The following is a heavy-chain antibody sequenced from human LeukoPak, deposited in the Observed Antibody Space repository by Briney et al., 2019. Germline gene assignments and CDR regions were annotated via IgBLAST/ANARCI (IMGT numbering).Heavy chain of an antibody. V-gene: IGHV3-21*01. CDR2: ISSSSSYI. CDR1: GFTFSSYS. D-gene: IGHD6-6*01. CDR3: ARDMIGSIAARYPLGY. Sequence: PGGSLRLSCVASGFTFSSYSMNWVRQAPGKGLEWVSSISSSSSYIYYADSVKGRFTISRDNAKNSLYLQMNSLRAEDTAVYYCARDMIGSIAARYPLGYWGQGTLVTVSS. J-gene: IGHJ4*02.